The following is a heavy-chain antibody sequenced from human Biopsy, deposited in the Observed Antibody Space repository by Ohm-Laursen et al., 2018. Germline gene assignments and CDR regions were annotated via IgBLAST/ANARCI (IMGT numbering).Heavy chain of an antibody. J-gene: IGHJ4*02. CDR1: SYTFTDYN. D-gene: IGHD2-8*01. V-gene: IGHV1-2*02. CDR3: ARDPLNGHKHFDY. CDR2: INCKTGAT. Sequence: SSVKASCKASSYTFTDYNIHWMRQAPGQGLEWLGYINCKTGATNYAQKFQGTVTMTRDTSISTAYLALGSLRSADAAIYYCARDPLNGHKHFDYWGQGSLVTVSS.